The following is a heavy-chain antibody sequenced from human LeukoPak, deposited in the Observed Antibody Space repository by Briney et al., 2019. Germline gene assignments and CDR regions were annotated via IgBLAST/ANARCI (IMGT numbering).Heavy chain of an antibody. CDR3: ARIRMDSPDFDY. Sequence: ASVKVSCKASGNTFTSYYIHWVRQAPGQGLEWMGIINPSSGSTNYAQKFQGRVTITRDTSASTAYMELSSLRSEDTAVYYCARIRMDSPDFDYWGQGTLVTVSS. D-gene: IGHD3/OR15-3a*01. J-gene: IGHJ4*02. CDR2: INPSSGST. CDR1: GNTFTSYY. V-gene: IGHV1-46*01.